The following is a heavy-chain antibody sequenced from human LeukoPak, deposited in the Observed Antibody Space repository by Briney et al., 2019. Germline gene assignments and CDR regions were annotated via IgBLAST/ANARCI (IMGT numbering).Heavy chain of an antibody. V-gene: IGHV3-48*03. J-gene: IGHJ4*02. CDR1: GFSFSDFE. Sequence: GGSLRLSCAASGFSFSDFEMNWVRQAPGKGLEWVSYISIGGDTIYYADSVKGRFTISRDNAKNSLYLQMNSLRAEDTAVYYCARNQRGLKRDYWGQETLVTVSS. CDR3: ARNQRGLKRDY. CDR2: ISIGGDTI.